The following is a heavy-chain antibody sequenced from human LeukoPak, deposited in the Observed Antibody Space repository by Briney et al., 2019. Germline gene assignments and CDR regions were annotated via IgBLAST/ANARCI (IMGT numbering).Heavy chain of an antibody. V-gene: IGHV1-2*02. Sequence: AASVKVSCKASGYTFTGYYMHWVRQAPGQGLEWMGWINPNSGGTNYAQKFQGRVTMTRDTSISTAYMELSRLRSDDTAVYYCARSPYSSAFDYWGQRTLVTLSS. CDR1: GYTFTGYY. J-gene: IGHJ4*02. CDR2: INPNSGGT. CDR3: ARSPYSSAFDY. D-gene: IGHD6-25*01.